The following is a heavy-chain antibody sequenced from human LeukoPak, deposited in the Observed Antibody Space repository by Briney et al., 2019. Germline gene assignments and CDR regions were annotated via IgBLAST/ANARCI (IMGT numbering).Heavy chain of an antibody. Sequence: VASVKVSCKASGYTFTGYYIHWVRQAPGQGLEWMGGINPNSGGTDYAQKFQGRVTMTRETSISTAYVELNRLRSDDTAVYYCARDGRTGVGATYPTSGWGQGTLVTVSS. CDR1: GYTFTGYY. V-gene: IGHV1-2*02. CDR3: ARDGRTGVGATYPTSG. CDR2: INPNSGGT. J-gene: IGHJ4*02. D-gene: IGHD1-26*01.